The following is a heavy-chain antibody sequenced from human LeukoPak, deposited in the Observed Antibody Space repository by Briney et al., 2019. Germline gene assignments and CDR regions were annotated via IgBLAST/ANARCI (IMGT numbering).Heavy chain of an antibody. V-gene: IGHV3-23*01. CDR3: AKETARPAGVFEY. CDR1: GFTFSTYA. D-gene: IGHD1-14*01. CDR2: ISGSGGKT. J-gene: IGHJ4*02. Sequence: GGSLRLSCAASGFTFSTYAMSWVRQAPGKGLEWVSAISGSGGKTYCADSVKGRFTISRDNSKSTLYLQMNSLRAEDTALYYCAKETARPAGVFEYWGQGTRVTVSS.